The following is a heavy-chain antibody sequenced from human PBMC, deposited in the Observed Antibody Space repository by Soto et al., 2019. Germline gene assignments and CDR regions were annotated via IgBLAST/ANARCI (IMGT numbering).Heavy chain of an antibody. V-gene: IGHV3-53*01. D-gene: IGHD2-2*01. CDR3: ARDLSSTSSRYYGMDV. J-gene: IGHJ6*02. CDR2: IYSGGTT. Sequence: PGGSLRLSCAASGFTVSSNYMSWVRQAPGKGLERVSLIYSGGTTYYADSVKGRFTISRDNSKNTLYLQMRSLRAEDTAVYYCARDLSSTSSRYYGMDVWGQGTTVTVSS. CDR1: GFTVSSNY.